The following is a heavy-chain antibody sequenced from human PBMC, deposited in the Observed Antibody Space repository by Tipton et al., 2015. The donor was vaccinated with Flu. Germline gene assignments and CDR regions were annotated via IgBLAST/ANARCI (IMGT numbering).Heavy chain of an antibody. CDR1: GLTVSSNY. CDR2: IYKGDAA. CDR3: ARVLHELLSGASDI. Sequence: SLRLSCAASGLTVSSNYMAWFRQVPGKGLEWVAVIYKGDAAFYPDAVRGRFTISRDNFRNTLFLQMNSLRAEDTALYYCARVLHELLSGASDIWGQGTMVTVSS. D-gene: IGHD2/OR15-2a*01. J-gene: IGHJ3*02. V-gene: IGHV3-66*02.